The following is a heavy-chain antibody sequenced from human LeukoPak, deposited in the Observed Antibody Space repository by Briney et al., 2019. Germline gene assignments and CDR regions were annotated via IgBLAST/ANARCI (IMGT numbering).Heavy chain of an antibody. J-gene: IGHJ4*02. CDR3: ARVVVDYVWGGYSSGDEKVFDY. CDR1: GGSFSGYY. D-gene: IGHD3-16*01. Sequence: SETLSLTCAVYGGSFSGYYWSWIRQPPGKGLEWIGEINHSGSTNYNPSLKSRVTISVDTSKNQFSLKLSSVTAADTAVYYCARVVVDYVWGGYSSGDEKVFDYWGQGTLVTVSS. V-gene: IGHV4-34*01. CDR2: INHSGST.